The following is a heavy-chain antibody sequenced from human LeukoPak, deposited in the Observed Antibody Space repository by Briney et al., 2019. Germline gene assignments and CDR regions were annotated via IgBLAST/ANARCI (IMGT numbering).Heavy chain of an antibody. CDR3: ASYYYDSSGFPARPYFDY. Sequence: PSETLSLTCAVYGGSFSGYYWSWIRQPPGKGLEWIGEINHSGSTNYNPSLKSRVTISVDTSKNQFSLKLSSVTAADTAVYYCASYYYDSSGFPARPYFDYWGQGTLVTVSS. D-gene: IGHD3-22*01. J-gene: IGHJ4*02. V-gene: IGHV4-34*01. CDR1: GGSFSGYY. CDR2: INHSGST.